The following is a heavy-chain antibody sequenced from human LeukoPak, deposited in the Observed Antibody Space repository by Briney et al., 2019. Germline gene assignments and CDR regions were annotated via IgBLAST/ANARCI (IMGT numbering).Heavy chain of an antibody. D-gene: IGHD2-15*01. V-gene: IGHV4-59*01. Sequence: SETLSLTCTVSGGTISSYYWSWIRQPPGKGLEWIGYIYYSGSTNYNPSLKSRVTISVDTSKNQFSLKLSSVTAADTAVYYCARTTEGYCRGRSCYSYYYYMDVWGKGTTVTVSS. CDR1: GGTISSYY. CDR2: IYYSGST. J-gene: IGHJ6*03. CDR3: ARTTEGYCRGRSCYSYYYYMDV.